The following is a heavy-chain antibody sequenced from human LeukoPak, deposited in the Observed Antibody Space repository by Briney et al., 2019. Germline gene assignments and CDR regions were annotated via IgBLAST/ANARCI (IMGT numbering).Heavy chain of an antibody. CDR1: GYTFTSYA. Sequence: ASVKVSCKASGYTFTSYAMHWVRQAPGQRLEWMGWINAGNGNTKYSQKFQGRVTITRDTSASTAYMELSSLRSEDTAVYYCARGMVGATSGRDYWGQATLVIVSS. CDR2: INAGNGNT. CDR3: ARGMVGATSGRDY. D-gene: IGHD1-26*01. J-gene: IGHJ4*02. V-gene: IGHV1-3*01.